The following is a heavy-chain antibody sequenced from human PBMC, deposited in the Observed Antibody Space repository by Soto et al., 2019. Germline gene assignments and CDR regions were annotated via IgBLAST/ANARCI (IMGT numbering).Heavy chain of an antibody. D-gene: IGHD3-10*01. CDR3: AREVPGLREVNRNWFDP. Sequence: GGSLRLSCAASGFTFSSYWMHWVRQAPGKGLVWVSRINSDGSSTSYADSVKGRFTISRDNAKNTLYLQMNSLTAADTGIYYCAREVPGLREVNRNWFDPWGQGTLVTVSS. CDR2: INSDGSST. J-gene: IGHJ5*02. V-gene: IGHV3-74*01. CDR1: GFTFSSYW.